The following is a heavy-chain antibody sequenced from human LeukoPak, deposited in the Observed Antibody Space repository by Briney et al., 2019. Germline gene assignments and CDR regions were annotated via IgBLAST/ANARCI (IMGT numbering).Heavy chain of an antibody. D-gene: IGHD6-13*01. V-gene: IGHV1-18*01. Sequence: GASVKVSCKASGYTFTSYAITWVRQAPGQGLEWMGWISVYSGNTHYAQKLQGRVTMTTDTSTSTAYMELRSLRSDDTAVYYCAMSGEQQLPQGFDYWGQGTLVTVSS. CDR2: ISVYSGNT. CDR1: GYTFTSYA. CDR3: AMSGEQQLPQGFDY. J-gene: IGHJ4*02.